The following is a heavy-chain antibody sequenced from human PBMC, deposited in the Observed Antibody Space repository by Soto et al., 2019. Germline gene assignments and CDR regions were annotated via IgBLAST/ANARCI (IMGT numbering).Heavy chain of an antibody. CDR2: ISAYNGNT. Sequence: QVQLVQSGAEVKKPGASVKVSCKASGYTFTSDGISWVRQAPGHGLEWMGWISAYNGNTNYAQKLQGRVTMTTDTSTSTAYMELWSLRSDDTAVYYCARVSGYPLEAEDAFDIWGQGTMVTVSS. D-gene: IGHD3-22*01. J-gene: IGHJ3*02. CDR3: ARVSGYPLEAEDAFDI. CDR1: GYTFTSDG. V-gene: IGHV1-18*01.